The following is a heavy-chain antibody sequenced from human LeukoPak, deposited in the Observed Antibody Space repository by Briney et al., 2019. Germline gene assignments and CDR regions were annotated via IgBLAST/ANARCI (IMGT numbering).Heavy chain of an antibody. CDR3: ARVDCSGGSCYWVDY. Sequence: PSETLSLTCAVSGGSISSSNWWSWVRQPPGKGLEWIGEIYHSGSTNYNPSLKSRVTISVDKSKNQFSLKLSSVTAADTAVYYCARVDCSGGSCYWVDYWGQGTLVTVSS. CDR2: IYHSGST. J-gene: IGHJ4*02. CDR1: GGSISSSNW. V-gene: IGHV4-4*02. D-gene: IGHD2-15*01.